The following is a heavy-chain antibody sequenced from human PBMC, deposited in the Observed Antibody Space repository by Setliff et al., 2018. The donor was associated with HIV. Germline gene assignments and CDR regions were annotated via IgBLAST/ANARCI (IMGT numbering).Heavy chain of an antibody. V-gene: IGHV4-59*08. CDR1: GLSMSYNY. CDR2: VHYSGST. Sequence: PSETLSLTCTVSGLSMSYNYWTWIRQSPGKGLEWIGYVHYSGSTRYNPSLKSRVTISVDTSTNQFSLKLRSVTAADTAVYYCARGAGLLNNAGATDYWGQGTLVTVSS. J-gene: IGHJ4*02. CDR3: ARGAGLLNNAGATDY. D-gene: IGHD1-26*01.